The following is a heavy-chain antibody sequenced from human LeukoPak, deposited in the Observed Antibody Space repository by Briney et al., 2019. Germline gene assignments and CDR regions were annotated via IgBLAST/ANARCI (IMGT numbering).Heavy chain of an antibody. J-gene: IGHJ4*02. CDR2: MNPNSGNT. V-gene: IGHV1-8*01. CDR1: GYTFTSYD. Sequence: ASVKVSCKASGYTFTSYDINWVRQATGQGLEWMGWMNPNSGNTGYAQTFQGRVTMTRNTSISTAYMELSSLRSEDTAVYYCARPDFWSGYYEAGGDYWGQGTLVTVSS. D-gene: IGHD3-3*01. CDR3: ARPDFWSGYYEAGGDY.